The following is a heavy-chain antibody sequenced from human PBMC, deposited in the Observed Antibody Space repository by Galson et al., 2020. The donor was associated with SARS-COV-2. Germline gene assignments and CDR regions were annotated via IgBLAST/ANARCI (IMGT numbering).Heavy chain of an antibody. V-gene: IGHV3-23*01. J-gene: IGHJ1*01. CDR2: MSGSGGST. CDR1: GFTFSSYA. Sequence: GESLKISCAASGFTFSSYAISWVRQAPGKGLEWVSAMSGSGGSTYYADSVKGRFTISRDNSKNTLYLQMNSLRAEDTAVYYCAKRGVYDSSGYYLGAEYFQHWGQGTLVTVSS. D-gene: IGHD3-22*01. CDR3: AKRGVYDSSGYYLGAEYFQH.